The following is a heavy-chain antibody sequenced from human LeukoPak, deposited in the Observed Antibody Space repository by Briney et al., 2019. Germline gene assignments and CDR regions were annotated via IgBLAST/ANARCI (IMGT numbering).Heavy chain of an antibody. CDR2: IGTAGDT. D-gene: IGHD2-2*01. V-gene: IGHV3-13*01. CDR3: ARTNIATPTSWYDGGTFNV. J-gene: IGHJ3*01. Sequence: GGSLRLSCAASGFTFSSYYMHWVRHATGKDLEWVSGIGTAGDTHYSGSVKGRCTSSRENGRNSLYLQMNSLRAGDTAVYYCARTNIATPTSWYDGGTFNVWGQGTVVTVSS. CDR1: GFTFSSYY.